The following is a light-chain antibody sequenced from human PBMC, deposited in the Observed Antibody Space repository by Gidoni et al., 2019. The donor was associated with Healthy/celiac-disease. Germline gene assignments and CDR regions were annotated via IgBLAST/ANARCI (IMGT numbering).Light chain of an antibody. V-gene: IGKV1-5*03. CDR2: KAS. J-gene: IGKJ1*01. CDR1: QSISTW. CDR3: QQYYTYPWT. Sequence: QMTQSPSPLSASVGDRVTITCRANQSISTWLAWYQQKPGKAPKLLIYKASTLESGVPSRFSGSGSGTESTLTVSSLQPDDFATYYCQQYYTYPWTFGQGTELEVK.